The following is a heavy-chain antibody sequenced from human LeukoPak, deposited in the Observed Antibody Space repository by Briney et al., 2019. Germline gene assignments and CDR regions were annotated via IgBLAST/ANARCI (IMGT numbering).Heavy chain of an antibody. D-gene: IGHD2-21*02. J-gene: IGHJ4*02. V-gene: IGHV4-59*01. CDR1: GGSISGYY. CDR2: IYYSGST. Sequence: PSETLSLTCTVSGGSISGYYWSWIRQPPGKGLEWIGYIYYSGSTNYNPSLKSRVTISVDTSKNQFSLKLSSVTAADTAVYYCARGGGDPFDYWGQGTLVTVSS. CDR3: ARGGGDPFDY.